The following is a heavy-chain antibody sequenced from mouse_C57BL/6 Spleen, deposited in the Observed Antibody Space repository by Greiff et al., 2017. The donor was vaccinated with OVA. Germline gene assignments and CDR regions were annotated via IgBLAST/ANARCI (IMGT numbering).Heavy chain of an antibody. Sequence: EVKLVESGGGLVKPGGSLTLSCAASGFTFSDYGMHWVRQAPGKGLEWVAYISSGSSPIYYADTVKGRFTISRDNAKNTLFLQKTSLRSEDTAMYYCARHLYDGYYVFAYWGQGTLVTVSA. V-gene: IGHV5-17*01. CDR3: ARHLYDGYYVFAY. CDR1: GFTFSDYG. D-gene: IGHD2-3*01. J-gene: IGHJ3*01. CDR2: ISSGSSPI.